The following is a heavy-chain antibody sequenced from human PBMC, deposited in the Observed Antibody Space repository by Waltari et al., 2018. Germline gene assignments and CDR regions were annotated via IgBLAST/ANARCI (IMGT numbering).Heavy chain of an antibody. CDR1: GGSFSDYY. Sequence: QVQLQQWGAGLLKPAETLSLTCAVYGGSFSDYYWSWIRQPPGKGLEWIGEINHSGSTNYNSSLKRRVTISVDTSRNQFSLKLSSVTAADTAMYYCARGHWNYEAWGQGTVVTVSS. V-gene: IGHV4-34*01. J-gene: IGHJ3*01. CDR3: ARGHWNYEA. D-gene: IGHD1-7*01. CDR2: INHSGST.